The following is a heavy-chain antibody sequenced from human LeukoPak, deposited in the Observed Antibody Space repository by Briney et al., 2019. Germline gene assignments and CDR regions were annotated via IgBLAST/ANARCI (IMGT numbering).Heavy chain of an antibody. J-gene: IGHJ4*02. D-gene: IGHD2-15*01. CDR2: IYYSGST. CDR1: GGSISSSSYY. V-gene: IGHV4-39*01. Sequence: SETPSLTCTVSGGSISSSSYYWGWIRQPPGKGLEWIGSIYYSGSTYYNPSLKSRVTISVDTSKNQFSLKLSSVTAADTAVYYCARHEDLDYWGQGTLVTVSS. CDR3: ARHEDLDY.